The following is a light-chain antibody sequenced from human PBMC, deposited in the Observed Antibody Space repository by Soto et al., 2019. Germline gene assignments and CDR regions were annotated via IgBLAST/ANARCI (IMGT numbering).Light chain of an antibody. CDR2: DAS. Sequence: EIVLTQSPATLSLSLGGRATLSCRASQSIGSYLAWYQHKLGQPPRLLIYDASNRATGIPVTFSGSGSGTDFTLTISSLEPEDFAVYYCQQRSTWPPFSFGPGTKVDIK. V-gene: IGKV3-11*01. J-gene: IGKJ3*01. CDR1: QSIGSY. CDR3: QQRSTWPPFS.